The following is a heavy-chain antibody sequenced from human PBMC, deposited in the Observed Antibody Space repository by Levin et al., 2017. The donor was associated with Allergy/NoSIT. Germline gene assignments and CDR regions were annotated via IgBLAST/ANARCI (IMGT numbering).Heavy chain of an antibody. V-gene: IGHV1-2*02. CDR1: GYTFTGYY. J-gene: IGHJ2*01. CDR3: ARAKVTANTHYWYFDL. CDR2: INPNSGGT. Sequence: GESLKISCKASGYTFTGYYMHWVRQAPGQGLEWMGWINPNSGGTNYAQKFQGRVTMTRDTSISTAYMELSRLRSDDTAVYYCARAKVTANTHYWYFDLWGRGTLVTVSS. D-gene: IGHD2-21*02.